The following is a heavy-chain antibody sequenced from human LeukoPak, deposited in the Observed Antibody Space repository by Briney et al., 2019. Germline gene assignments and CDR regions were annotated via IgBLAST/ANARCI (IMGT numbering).Heavy chain of an antibody. CDR1: GFTFSSYA. CDR3: ARVGGYYYDSSAPPYYYGMDV. Sequence: GGSLRLSCAASGFTFSSYAMSWVRQAPGKGLEWVSAISGSGGSTYYADSVKGRFTISRDNAKNSLYLQMNSLRAEDTAVYYCARVGGYYYDSSAPPYYYGMDVWGQGTTVTVSS. V-gene: IGHV3-23*01. J-gene: IGHJ6*02. D-gene: IGHD3-22*01. CDR2: ISGSGGST.